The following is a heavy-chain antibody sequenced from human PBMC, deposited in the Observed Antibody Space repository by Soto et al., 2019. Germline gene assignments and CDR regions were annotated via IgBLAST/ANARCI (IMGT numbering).Heavy chain of an antibody. V-gene: IGHV3-23*01. Sequence: GGSLRLSCAASGFTFDDYTMHWVRQAPGKGLEWVSRTNGDGGTTYNQDSLKGRFTISRDSSRNTLYLQMNSLRAEDTAVYYCVKEDGNHYTNYFDYWGQGIMVTVSS. D-gene: IGHD1-26*01. CDR3: VKEDGNHYTNYFDY. J-gene: IGHJ4*02. CDR1: GFTFDDYT. CDR2: TNGDGGTT.